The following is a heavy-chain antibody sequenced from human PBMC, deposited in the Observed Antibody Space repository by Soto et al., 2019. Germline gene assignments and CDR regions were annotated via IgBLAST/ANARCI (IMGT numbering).Heavy chain of an antibody. V-gene: IGHV3-73*02. CDR2: IRSKANSYAT. Sequence: EVQLVESGGGLVQPGGSLKLSCAASGFTFSGSAMHWVRQASGKGLECVGRIRSKANSYATAYAASVKGRFTISRDDSKNTAYLQMNSLKTEDTAVYYCTRHALIDNARYDFWSGYYGYYGMDVWGQGTTVTVSS. D-gene: IGHD3-3*01. CDR1: GFTFSGSA. J-gene: IGHJ6*02. CDR3: TRHALIDNARYDFWSGYYGYYGMDV.